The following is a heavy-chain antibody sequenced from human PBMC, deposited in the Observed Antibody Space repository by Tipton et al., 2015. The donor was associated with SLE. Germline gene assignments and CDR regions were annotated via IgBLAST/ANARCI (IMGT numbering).Heavy chain of an antibody. CDR2: IFYSGTT. J-gene: IGHJ4*02. Sequence: TLSLTCTISGGSINRSSDYWDWIRQPPGKGLEWIGTIFYSGTTYYNPSLKSRVTISVDTSKNQFSLKLSSVTAADTAVYYCARGGNGFDYWGQGTLVTVSS. CDR3: ARGGNGFDY. CDR1: GGSINRSSDY. D-gene: IGHD2-8*01. V-gene: IGHV4-39*01.